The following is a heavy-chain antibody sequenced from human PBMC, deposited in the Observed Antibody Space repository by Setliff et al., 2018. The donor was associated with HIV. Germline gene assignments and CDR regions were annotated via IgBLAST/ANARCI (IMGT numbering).Heavy chain of an antibody. CDR1: SGSISSDNW. V-gene: IGHV4-4*02. Sequence: SETLSLTCAVSSGSISSDNWWTWLRQPPGKGLEWLGEIYHSGSTNYNPSLKSRVTISRDKSKRQFSLKLSSVTAADTAVYYCARDDRYNSGTYYWDYWGQGTLVTVAS. CDR2: IYHSGST. D-gene: IGHD3-10*01. J-gene: IGHJ4*02. CDR3: ARDDRYNSGTYYWDY.